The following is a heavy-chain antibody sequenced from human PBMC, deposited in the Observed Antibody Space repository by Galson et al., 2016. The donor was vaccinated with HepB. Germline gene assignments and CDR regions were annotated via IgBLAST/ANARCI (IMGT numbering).Heavy chain of an antibody. CDR3: ARDFSITTFGNYYYGMDV. CDR2: ILHSGST. Sequence: ETLSLTCAVSGGSISSTNWWNWVRQPPGKGLEWIGEILHSGSTNFNPSLKSRVTMSVDKSKNQFSLKLNSVTAADTAVYYCARDFSITTFGNYYYGMDVWGQGPTVTVSS. CDR1: GGSISSTNW. V-gene: IGHV4-4*02. D-gene: IGHD3-3*01. J-gene: IGHJ6*02.